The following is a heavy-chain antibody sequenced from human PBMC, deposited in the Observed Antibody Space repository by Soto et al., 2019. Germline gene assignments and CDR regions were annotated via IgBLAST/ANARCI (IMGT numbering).Heavy chain of an antibody. CDR1: GYTFSDCG. J-gene: IGHJ4*02. CDR2: ISAFNGNT. V-gene: IGHV1-18*04. D-gene: IGHD1-26*01. CDR3: AREGMGATTPFDY. Sequence: GASVKVSCKASGYTFSDCGISWVRQAPGQGLEWMGWISAFNGNTNYAQKFQGRVTLTRDTSTSTVYMELRSLRSDDTAVYYCAREGMGATTPFDYWGQGTLVTVSS.